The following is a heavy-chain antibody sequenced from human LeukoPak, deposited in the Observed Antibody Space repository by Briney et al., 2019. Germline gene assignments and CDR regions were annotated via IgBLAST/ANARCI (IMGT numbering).Heavy chain of an antibody. CDR2: IHHSGNT. J-gene: IGHJ4*02. Sequence: PSETLSLTCAVSGGSVSSDNWWSWVRQPPGKGLEWIWEIHHSGNTNYSPSLKSRVTISLDKSRNQFSLKLNSVTAADTAVYYCAKAGVWLPAVWGQGTLVTVSS. D-gene: IGHD3-9*01. V-gene: IGHV4-4*02. CDR3: AKAGVWLPAV. CDR1: GGSVSSDNW.